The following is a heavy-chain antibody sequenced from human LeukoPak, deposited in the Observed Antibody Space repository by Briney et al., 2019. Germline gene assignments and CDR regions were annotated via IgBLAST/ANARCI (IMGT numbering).Heavy chain of an antibody. CDR2: FQSSGST. CDR3: ASEEKYALGY. D-gene: IGHD2-8*01. V-gene: IGHV4-4*07. CDR1: GGSISSYY. Sequence: SETLSLTCTVSGGSISSYYWSWIRQPAGKGLEWIGRFQSSGSTNYNPSLKSRVTMSVDTSKNQFSLKLSSVTAADTAVYYCASEEKYALGYWGQGTLVTVSS. J-gene: IGHJ4*02.